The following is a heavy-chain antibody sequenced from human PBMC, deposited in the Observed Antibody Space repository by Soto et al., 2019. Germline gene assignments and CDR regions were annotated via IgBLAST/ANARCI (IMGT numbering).Heavy chain of an antibody. V-gene: IGHV4-34*01. Sequence: QVQLQQWGAGLLKPSETLSLTCAVYGGSFSGYYWSWIRQPPGKGLEWIGEINHSGSTNYNPSLKSRVTISVDTSKNQFSLKLSSVTAADTAVYYCASLGVGWELRQVTYYFDYWGQGTLVTVSS. D-gene: IGHD1-26*01. CDR1: GGSFSGYY. CDR2: INHSGST. J-gene: IGHJ4*02. CDR3: ASLGVGWELRQVTYYFDY.